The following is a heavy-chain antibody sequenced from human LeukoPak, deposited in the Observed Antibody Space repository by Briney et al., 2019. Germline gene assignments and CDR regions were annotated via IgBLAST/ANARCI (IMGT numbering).Heavy chain of an antibody. CDR2: ISSSSNNI. Sequence: TGGSLRDSCAASGFTFSDYYMTWIRQAPGKGLEWVSYISSSSNNIHYANSVRGRFTISRDNAKNSVYLQMNSLRAEDTAIYYCARAAGWFDPWGQGTLVTVSS. CDR3: ARAAGWFDP. CDR1: GFTFSDYY. V-gene: IGHV3-11*01. J-gene: IGHJ5*02.